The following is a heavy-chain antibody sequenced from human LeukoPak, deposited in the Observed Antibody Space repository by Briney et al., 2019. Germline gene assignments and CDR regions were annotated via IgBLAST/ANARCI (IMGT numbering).Heavy chain of an antibody. CDR3: AKSAVVTRGLFDY. Sequence: PGGSLRLSCAASGFTFTSYAMSWVRQAPGKGLEWVSTISGSGSSTYYADSVKGRFTISRDNSKNTLYLQMNSLRADDTAVYYCAKSAVVTRGLFDYWGQGTLVTVSS. V-gene: IGHV3-23*01. J-gene: IGHJ4*02. D-gene: IGHD4-23*01. CDR1: GFTFTSYA. CDR2: ISGSGSST.